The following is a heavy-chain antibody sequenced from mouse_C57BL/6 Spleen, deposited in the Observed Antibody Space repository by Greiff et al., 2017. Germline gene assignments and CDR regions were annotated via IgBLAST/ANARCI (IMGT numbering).Heavy chain of an antibody. D-gene: IGHD1-1*01. CDR1: GFNIKNTY. CDR2: IDPANGNT. J-gene: IGHJ3*01. Sequence: VQLQQSVAELVRPGASVKLSCTASGFNIKNTYMHWVKQRPEQGLEWIGRIDPANGNTKYAPKFQGTATITADTSSNTAYLQLSSLTSEDTAIYYCAPHYYGSSAGFAYWGQGTLVTVSA. V-gene: IGHV14-3*01. CDR3: APHYYGSSAGFAY.